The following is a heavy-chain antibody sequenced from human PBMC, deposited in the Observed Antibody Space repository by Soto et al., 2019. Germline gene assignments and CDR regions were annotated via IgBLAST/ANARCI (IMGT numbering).Heavy chain of an antibody. V-gene: IGHV4-30-4*01. Sequence: SETLSLTCTVSGGSISSGDYYWSWILHPPGKGLEWIGYIYYSGSTYYNPFLKSRVTISVDTSKNQFSLKLSSVTAADTAVYYCARATTVTTFYYSYYYGIDVWGQGTKVTVSS. CDR2: IYYSGST. CDR1: GGSISSGDYY. J-gene: IGHJ6*02. CDR3: ARATTVTTFYYSYYYGIDV. D-gene: IGHD4-17*01.